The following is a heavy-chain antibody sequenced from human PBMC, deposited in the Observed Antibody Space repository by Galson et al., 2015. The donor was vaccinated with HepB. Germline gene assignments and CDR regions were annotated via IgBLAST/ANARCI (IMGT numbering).Heavy chain of an antibody. Sequence: SLRLSCAASGFTFSSYAMSWVRQAPGKGLEWVSAISGSGGSTYYADSVKGRFTISRDNSKNTLYLQMNSLRAEDTAVYYCAKDLSPFTMIVVPDAFDIWGQGTMVTVSS. CDR1: GFTFSSYA. CDR2: ISGSGGST. CDR3: AKDLSPFTMIVVPDAFDI. D-gene: IGHD3-22*01. J-gene: IGHJ3*02. V-gene: IGHV3-23*01.